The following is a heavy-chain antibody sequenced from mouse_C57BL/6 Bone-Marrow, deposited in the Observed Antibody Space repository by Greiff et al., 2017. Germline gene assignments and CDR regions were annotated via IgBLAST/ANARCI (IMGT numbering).Heavy chain of an antibody. V-gene: IGHV14-4*01. CDR1: GFNIKDDY. J-gene: IGHJ2*01. D-gene: IGHD2-3*01. CDR2: IDPENGDT. CDR3: TTGDGYSYFDY. Sequence: VQLKESGAELVRPGASVKLSCTASGFNIKDDYMHWVQQRPEQGLEWIGWIDPENGDTEYASKFQGKVTITTDTSSNTVYLQLSSLTSEDTAVYYCTTGDGYSYFDYGGQGTTLTVSA.